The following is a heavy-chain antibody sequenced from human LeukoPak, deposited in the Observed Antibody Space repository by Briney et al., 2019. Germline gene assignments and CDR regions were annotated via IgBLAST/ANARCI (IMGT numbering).Heavy chain of an antibody. D-gene: IGHD6-13*01. V-gene: IGHV3-30*18. J-gene: IGHJ6*02. CDR1: GFTHSSYG. CDR2: ISYDGSNK. CDR3: AKDRGISSWFPSGGYYYYGIDV. Sequence: PGRSLRLSCAASGFTHSSYGMHWVRQAPGKGLEWVAVISYDGSNKYYADSVKGRFTIARDNSKNSLYLQMNSLRAEDTAVYYCAKDRGISSWFPSGGYYYYGIDVWGQGTTVTVSS.